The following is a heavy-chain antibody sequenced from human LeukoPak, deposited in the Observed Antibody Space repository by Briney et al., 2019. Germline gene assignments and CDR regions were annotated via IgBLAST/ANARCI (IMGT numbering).Heavy chain of an antibody. J-gene: IGHJ1*01. V-gene: IGHV3-15*01. CDR1: GFTFNSAG. Sequence: GGSLRLSCAASGFTFNSAGMTWVRQAPGKGLEWVGCIKIKNDGETTDYSAPVKGRFNITSDNSRNIVYLQMNSLQTEDTAVYFCTTPPVTYYAGAYFQHWGQGTLVTVSS. CDR3: TTPPVTYYAGAYFQH. CDR2: IKIKNDGETT. D-gene: IGHD1-26*01.